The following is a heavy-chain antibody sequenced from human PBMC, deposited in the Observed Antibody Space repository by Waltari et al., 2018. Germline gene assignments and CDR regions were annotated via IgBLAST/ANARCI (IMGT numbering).Heavy chain of an antibody. V-gene: IGHV3-48*04. CDR3: ARVSPNPDSSGWYLFDY. D-gene: IGHD6-19*01. CDR2: ISSTSSTI. CDR1: GFAFSTYS. Sequence: EVQLVESGGGFIQPGGSLRLSCAASGFAFSTYSMNWVRQAPGKGLEWVSYISSTSSTIYYADSVKGRFTLSRDNARNSLYLQMNSPRADDTAVYYCARVSPNPDSSGWYLFDYWGQGTLVTVSS. J-gene: IGHJ4*02.